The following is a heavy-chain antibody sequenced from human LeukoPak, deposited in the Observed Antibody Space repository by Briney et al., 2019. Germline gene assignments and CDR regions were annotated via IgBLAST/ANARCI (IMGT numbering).Heavy chain of an antibody. CDR2: IWYDGSKK. CDR1: GFTFSSNG. J-gene: IGHJ4*02. CDR3: ARMSGSHIVY. D-gene: IGHD1-26*01. V-gene: IGHV3-33*01. Sequence: GGSLRLSCAASGFTFSSNGMHWVRQAPGKGLEWVSVIWYDGSKKYYADSVKGRFTISRDNSKNTLDLQMDSLRAEDTAVYYCARMSGSHIVYWGQGTLVTVSS.